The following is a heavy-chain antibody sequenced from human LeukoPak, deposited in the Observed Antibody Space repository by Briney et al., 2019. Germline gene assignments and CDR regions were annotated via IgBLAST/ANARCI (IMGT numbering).Heavy chain of an antibody. V-gene: IGHV1-45*02. Sequence: ASVTVSFKASGYTFTYRYLHWVRQAPGQALEWMGWITPFNGNNNYAQKFQDRVTITRDRSMSIAYMELSSLRSEDTAMYYCAPSTSSHYLSYWGQGTLVTVSS. CDR1: GYTFTYRY. CDR3: APSTSSHYLSY. D-gene: IGHD2/OR15-2a*01. CDR2: ITPFNGNN. J-gene: IGHJ4*02.